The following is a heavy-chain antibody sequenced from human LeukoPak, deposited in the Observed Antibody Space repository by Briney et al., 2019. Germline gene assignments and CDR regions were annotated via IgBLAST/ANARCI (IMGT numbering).Heavy chain of an antibody. D-gene: IGHD3-16*01. Sequence: GGSLRLSCAASGFTFSSYPMSWVRQAPGKGLEWVSAISGSGGSTYYADSVKGRFTISRDNSKNTLYLQMNSLRAEDTAVYYCARDRPAGGVPPSWGQGTLVTVSS. CDR1: GFTFSSYP. V-gene: IGHV3-23*01. CDR2: ISGSGGST. CDR3: ARDRPAGGVPPS. J-gene: IGHJ4*02.